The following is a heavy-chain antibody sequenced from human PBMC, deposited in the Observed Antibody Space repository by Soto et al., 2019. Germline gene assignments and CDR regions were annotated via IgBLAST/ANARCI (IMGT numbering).Heavy chain of an antibody. CDR3: YINGF. CDR1: GDSIRSSSHY. D-gene: IGHD2-8*01. Sequence: QVQLQESGPGLVKPSETLSLTCTVSGDSIRSSSHYWAWNRQPPGKGLEWIGGFYYSGSPYYNPSPKTRVTMSVDTSKTQFPLNLNSGTAADTAVYYCYINGFWGQGTLVTVSS. V-gene: IGHV4-39*01. J-gene: IGHJ1*01. CDR2: FYYSGSP.